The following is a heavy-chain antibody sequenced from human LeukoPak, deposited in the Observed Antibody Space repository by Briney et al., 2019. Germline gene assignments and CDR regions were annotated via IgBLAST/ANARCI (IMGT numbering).Heavy chain of an antibody. D-gene: IGHD3-16*01. J-gene: IGHJ5*02. CDR2: MNPNSGNT. CDR3: ARDRRRGIDP. V-gene: IGHV1-8*01. Sequence: GASVKVSCKASGYSFTSYDIKWVREATGQGLEWMGWMNPNSGNTGYAQKFQGRVTMTRNTSISTAYMELSSLRSEDTAVYYCARDRRRGIDPWGQGTLVTVSS. CDR1: GYSFTSYD.